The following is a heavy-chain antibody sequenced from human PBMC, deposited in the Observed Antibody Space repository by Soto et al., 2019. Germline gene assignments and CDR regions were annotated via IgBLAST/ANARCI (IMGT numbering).Heavy chain of an antibody. V-gene: IGHV4-30-4*01. Sequence: QVQLQESGPGLVKPSLTLSLTCSVSGNSISSGDYYWSWIRQPPGKGLEWIGYIYYSGNTYYNPSLKSRVTISVDTSKNQFSLKLSSVTAADTAVYYCARAQRELSFFPWFDPWGQGTLVTVSS. D-gene: IGHD3-16*02. CDR1: GNSISSGDYY. J-gene: IGHJ5*02. CDR2: IYYSGNT. CDR3: ARAQRELSFFPWFDP.